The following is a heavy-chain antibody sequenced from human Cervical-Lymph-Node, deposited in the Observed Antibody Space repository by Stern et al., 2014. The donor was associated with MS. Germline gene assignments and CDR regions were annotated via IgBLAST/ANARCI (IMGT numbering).Heavy chain of an antibody. V-gene: IGHV1-69*01. CDR2: IITIFGTA. D-gene: IGHD6-13*01. J-gene: IGHJ6*02. CDR1: GGTFSSDR. CDR3: ARSIAAAENYYYYGMDV. Sequence: ELVQSGAEVKKPGSSVKVSCKASGGTFSSDRISWVRHATGQVLEWMGGIITIFGTANCAQKFQGRVTITADESTSTAYMELSSLRSEDTAVYYCARSIAAAENYYYYGMDVWGQGTTVTVSS.